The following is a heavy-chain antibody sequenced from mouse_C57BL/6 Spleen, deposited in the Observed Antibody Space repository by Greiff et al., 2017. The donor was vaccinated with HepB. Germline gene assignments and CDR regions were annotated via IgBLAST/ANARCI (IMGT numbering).Heavy chain of an antibody. CDR3: TTGVVATDY. D-gene: IGHD1-1*01. CDR2: IDPENGDT. J-gene: IGHJ2*01. Sequence: EVQLKESGAELVRPGASVKLSCTASGFNIKDDYMHWVKQRPEQGLEWIGWIDPENGDTEYASKFQGKATITADTSSNTAYLQLSSLTSEDTAVYYCTTGVVATDYWGQGTTLTVSS. V-gene: IGHV14-4*01. CDR1: GFNIKDDY.